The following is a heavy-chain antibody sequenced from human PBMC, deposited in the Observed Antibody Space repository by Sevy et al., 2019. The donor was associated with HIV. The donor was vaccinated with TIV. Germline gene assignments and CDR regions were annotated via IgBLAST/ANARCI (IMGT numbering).Heavy chain of an antibody. CDR1: GFTFSSYA. V-gene: IGHV3-30-3*01. CDR3: AGPEYSSSWFPYYYYGMDV. CDR2: ISYDGSNK. D-gene: IGHD6-13*01. J-gene: IGHJ6*02. Sequence: GGSLRLSCAASGFTFSSYAMHWVRQAPGKGLEWVAVISYDGSNKYYADSVKGRFTISRDNSKNRLYLQMNSLRAEDTAVYYCAGPEYSSSWFPYYYYGMDVWGQGTTVTVSS.